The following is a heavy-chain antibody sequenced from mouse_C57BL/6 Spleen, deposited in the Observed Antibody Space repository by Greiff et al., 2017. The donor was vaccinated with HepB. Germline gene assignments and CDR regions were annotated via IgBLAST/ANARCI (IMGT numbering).Heavy chain of an antibody. J-gene: IGHJ2*01. D-gene: IGHD2-2*01. CDR1: GYTFTSYW. CDR2: INPSNGGT. Sequence: QVQLQQPGTELVKPGASVKLSCKASGYTFTSYWMHWVKQRPGQGLEWIGNINPSNGGTNYNEKFKSKATLTGDKSSSTAYMQLSSLTSEDSAVYYLARSCRVTTGGLDYWGQGTTLTVSS. CDR3: ARSCRVTTGGLDY. V-gene: IGHV1-53*01.